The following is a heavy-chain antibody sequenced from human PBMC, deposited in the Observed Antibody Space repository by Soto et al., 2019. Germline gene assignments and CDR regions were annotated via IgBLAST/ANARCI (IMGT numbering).Heavy chain of an antibody. CDR2: VKSKADGGTA. CDR1: GFSISNAW. V-gene: IGHV3-15*07. J-gene: IGHJ4*02. Sequence: EVQLVESGGGLVKPGGSLRLSCAASGFSISNAWMHWVRQAPGKGLEWVGRVKSKADGGTADYAAPVKGRFTISRDDSKNTQYLQMNSLKMEDTAVYYSNPYPDFWGGHTPLWGQGTLVTGSS. D-gene: IGHD3-3*01. CDR3: NPYPDFWGGHTPL.